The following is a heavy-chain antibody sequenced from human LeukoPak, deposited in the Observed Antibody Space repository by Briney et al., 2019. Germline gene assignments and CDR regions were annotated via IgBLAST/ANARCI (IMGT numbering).Heavy chain of an antibody. CDR1: GGSISSGGYY. CDR2: IYYSGST. J-gene: IGHJ4*02. V-gene: IGHV4-31*03. D-gene: IGHD1-7*01. CDR3: ARETGTHSTDY. Sequence: PSQTLSLTRTVSGGSISSGGYYWSWIRQHPGKGLEWIGYIYYSGSTYYNPSLKSRVTISVDTSKIQFSLKLSSVTAADTAVYYCARETGTHSTDYWGQGTLVTVSS.